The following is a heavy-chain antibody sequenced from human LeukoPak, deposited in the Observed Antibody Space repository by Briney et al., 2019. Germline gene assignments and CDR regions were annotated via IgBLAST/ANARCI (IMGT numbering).Heavy chain of an antibody. V-gene: IGHV3-20*04. D-gene: IGHD3-3*01. CDR1: GFTFDDYG. J-gene: IGHJ5*02. Sequence: GGSLRLSCAASGFTFDDYGMSWVRQAPGKGLEWVSGINWNGDNTNYADSLKGRFTISRDSSKNTLYLQMNSLRAEDTAVYYCARLGRIFPFDPWGQGTLVTVSS. CDR2: INWNGDNT. CDR3: ARLGRIFPFDP.